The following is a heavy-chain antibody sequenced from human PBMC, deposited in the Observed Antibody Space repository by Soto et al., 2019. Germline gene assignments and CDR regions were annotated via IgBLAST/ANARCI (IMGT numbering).Heavy chain of an antibody. CDR3: ATRDSYYGMDF. CDR1: GGAFSGYH. V-gene: IGHV4-34*01. Sequence: PSETLSLTCGVYGGAFSGYHWSWIRQAPGKGLEWIGEINQSGSTNYSPSLKSRVTMSVDTSKKKFSLKLNSVTAADTALYYCATRDSYYGMDFWGQGTTVTVSS. J-gene: IGHJ6*02. CDR2: INQSGST.